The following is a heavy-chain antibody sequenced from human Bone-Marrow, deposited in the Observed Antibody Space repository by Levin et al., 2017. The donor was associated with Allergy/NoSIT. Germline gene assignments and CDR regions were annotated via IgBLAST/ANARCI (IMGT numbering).Heavy chain of an antibody. Sequence: GESLKISCAASGFTFNIYAMSWVRQAPGKGLEWVSGINGGGGNTYSADSVKGRFTISRDNSKNTLYLQMNNLRAEDTAVYYCAKDSREWFGDAVDLWGQGTMVTVSS. V-gene: IGHV3-23*01. J-gene: IGHJ3*01. CDR1: GFTFNIYA. CDR3: AKDSREWFGDAVDL. CDR2: INGGGGNT. D-gene: IGHD3-10*01.